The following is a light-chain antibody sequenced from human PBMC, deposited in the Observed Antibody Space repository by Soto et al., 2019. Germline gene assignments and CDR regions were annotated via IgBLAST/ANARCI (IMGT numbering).Light chain of an antibody. CDR3: SSYAGSNNWV. Sequence: QSALTQPPSASGSPGQSVTSSCTGTSSDVGGYNYVSWYQQHPGKAPKLMIDEVSKRPSGVPDRFSGSKSGNTASLTVSGLQAEDEADYYCSSYAGSNNWVFGGGTKLTVL. J-gene: IGLJ2*01. V-gene: IGLV2-8*01. CDR2: EVS. CDR1: SSDVGGYNY.